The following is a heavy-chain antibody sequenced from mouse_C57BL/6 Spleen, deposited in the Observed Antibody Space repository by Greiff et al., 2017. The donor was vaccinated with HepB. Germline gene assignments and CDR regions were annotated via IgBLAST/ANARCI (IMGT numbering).Heavy chain of an antibody. V-gene: IGHV1-80*01. D-gene: IGHD2-4*01. CDR3: ANYDYDDAMDY. CDR2: IYPGDGDT. Sequence: QVQLKQSGAELVKPGASVKISCKASGYAFSSYWMNWVKQRPGKGLEWIGQIYPGDGDTNYNGKFKGKATLTADKSSSTAYMQLSSLTSEDSAVYFCANYDYDDAMDYWGQGTSVTVSS. CDR1: GYAFSSYW. J-gene: IGHJ4*01.